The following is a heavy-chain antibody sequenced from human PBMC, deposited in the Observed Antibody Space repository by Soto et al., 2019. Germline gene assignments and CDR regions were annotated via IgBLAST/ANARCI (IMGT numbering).Heavy chain of an antibody. CDR3: ARDIYMAAAGTAYDY. CDR1: GYTFTSYG. V-gene: IGHV1-18*01. CDR2: ISAYNGNT. D-gene: IGHD6-13*01. J-gene: IGHJ4*02. Sequence: ASVKVSCKASGYTFTSYGISWVRQAPGQGLEWMGWISAYNGNTNYAQKFEGRVTMTRDTSINTAYLELRGLTSDDTAVYYCARDIYMAAAGTAYDYWGQGTLVTVSS.